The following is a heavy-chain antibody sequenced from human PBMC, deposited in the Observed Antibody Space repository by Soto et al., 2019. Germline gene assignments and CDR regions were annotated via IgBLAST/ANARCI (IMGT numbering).Heavy chain of an antibody. CDR1: GGSFSNYY. CDR3: ARGNGIASRPADY. D-gene: IGHD6-13*01. CDR2: INQSGIT. V-gene: IGHV4-34*01. Sequence: SETLSLTCAVYGGSFSNYYWSWIRQPPGKGLEWIREINQSGITNYNPSLKSRVTISEDASKNQFSLKLSSVTAADTAVYYCARGNGIASRPADYWGQGTLVTVSS. J-gene: IGHJ4*02.